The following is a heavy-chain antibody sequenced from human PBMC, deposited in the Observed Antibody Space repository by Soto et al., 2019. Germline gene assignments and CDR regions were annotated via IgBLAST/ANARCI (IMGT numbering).Heavy chain of an antibody. CDR1: GFTFSSYG. Sequence: GGSLRLSCAASGFTFSSYGMHWVRQAPGKGPEWVAVIWYDGSNKYYADSVKGRFTISRDNSKNTLYLQMNSLRAEDTAVYYCARGLALYCSSTSCYRAGYYYYYGMDVWGQGTTVTVSS. V-gene: IGHV3-33*01. CDR3: ARGLALYCSSTSCYRAGYYYYYGMDV. D-gene: IGHD2-2*02. CDR2: IWYDGSNK. J-gene: IGHJ6*02.